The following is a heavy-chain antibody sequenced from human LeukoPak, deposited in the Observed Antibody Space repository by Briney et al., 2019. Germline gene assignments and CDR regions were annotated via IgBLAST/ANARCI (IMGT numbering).Heavy chain of an antibody. CDR3: ARAFYDILTGNYYYYMDV. Sequence: ASVKVSCKASGYTFTSYGISWVRQAPGQGLEWMGWISAYNGNTSYAQKLQGRVTMTTDTSTSTAYMELRSLRSDDTAVYYCARAFYDILTGNYYYYMDVWGKGTTVTISS. D-gene: IGHD3-9*01. V-gene: IGHV1-18*01. J-gene: IGHJ6*03. CDR2: ISAYNGNT. CDR1: GYTFTSYG.